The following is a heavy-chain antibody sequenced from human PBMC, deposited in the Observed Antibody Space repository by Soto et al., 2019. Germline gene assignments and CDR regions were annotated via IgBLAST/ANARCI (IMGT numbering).Heavy chain of an antibody. CDR2: MYFSGST. Sequence: SETLSLTCTVSGYSISGSSWSWIRQPPGKGLEWIAYMYFSGSTNYNPSLKSRVTISVDTSKNQFSLKLSSVTAADTVVYYCARGSGWYFHWGQGTLVTVSS. D-gene: IGHD6-19*01. J-gene: IGHJ4*02. CDR1: GYSISGSS. CDR3: ARGSGWYFH. V-gene: IGHV4-59*01.